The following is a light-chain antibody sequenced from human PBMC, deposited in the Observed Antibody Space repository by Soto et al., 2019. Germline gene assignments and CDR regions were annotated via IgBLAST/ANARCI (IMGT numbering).Light chain of an antibody. CDR3: QQYGSSPPWT. CDR1: QSVSSSY. Sequence: EMVLTQSPGTLSLSPGERATLSCRASQSVSSSYLAWYQQKPGQAPRLLIHGASSRATGIPDRFSGSGSGTDFTLTISRLEPEDFAVYYCQQYGSSPPWTFGQGTRWIS. J-gene: IGKJ1*01. V-gene: IGKV3-20*01. CDR2: GAS.